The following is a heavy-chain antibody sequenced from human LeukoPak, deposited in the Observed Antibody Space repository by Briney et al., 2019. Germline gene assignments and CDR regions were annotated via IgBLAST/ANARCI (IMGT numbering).Heavy chain of an antibody. V-gene: IGHV5-51*01. CDR2: IYPSDSNT. J-gene: IGHJ4*02. Sequence: GESLKISCKGSGYSFTSYWIGWVRQMPGKGLEWMGIIYPSDSNTKYSPSFQGQVTISADKPISTAYLQWSSLNASDTAMFYCARRGDSRGYFDYWGQGTLVTVSS. D-gene: IGHD4-17*01. CDR3: ARRGDSRGYFDY. CDR1: GYSFTSYW.